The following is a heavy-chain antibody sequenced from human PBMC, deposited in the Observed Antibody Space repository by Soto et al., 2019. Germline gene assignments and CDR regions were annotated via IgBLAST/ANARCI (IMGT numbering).Heavy chain of an antibody. D-gene: IGHD3-3*01. CDR3: ARGDVSGGIFGVVIYNYYYYGMHV. CDR1: GGTFSSYA. CDR2: IIPIFGTA. V-gene: IGHV1-69*06. Sequence: SVKVSCKASGGTFSSYAISWVRQAPGQGLEWMGGIIPIFGTANYAQKFQGRVTITADKSTSTAYMELSSLRSEDTAVYYCARGDVSGGIFGVVIYNYYYYGMHVCGQGTPVTVS. J-gene: IGHJ6*02.